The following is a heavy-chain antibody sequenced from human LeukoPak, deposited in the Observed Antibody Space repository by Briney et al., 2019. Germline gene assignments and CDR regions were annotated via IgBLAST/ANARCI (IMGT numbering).Heavy chain of an antibody. J-gene: IGHJ5*02. V-gene: IGHV3-21*04. D-gene: IGHD2-15*01. CDR1: GFTFSSYS. CDR2: ISSSSSYI. CDR3: ARGIIGYCSGGSCRNWFDP. Sequence: GGSLRLSCAASGFTFSSYSMNWVRQAPGKGLEWVSSISSSSSYIYYADSVKGRFTISRDNAKNSLYLQMNSLRAEDTALYYCARGIIGYCSGGSCRNWFDPWGQGTLVTVSS.